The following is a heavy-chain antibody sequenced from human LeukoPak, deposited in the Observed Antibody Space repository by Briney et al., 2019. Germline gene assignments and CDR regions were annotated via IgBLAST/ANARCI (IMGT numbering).Heavy chain of an antibody. CDR3: ARAPDGGYYGSGSYYPLDY. V-gene: IGHV4-59*08. J-gene: IGHJ4*02. Sequence: TSETLSLTCTVSGGSISSYYWSWIRQPPGKGLEWIGYIYYSGSTNYNPSLKSRVTISVDTSKSQFSLKLSSVTAADTAVYYCARAPDGGYYGSGSYYPLDYWGQGTLVTVSS. CDR2: IYYSGST. CDR1: GGSISSYY. D-gene: IGHD3-10*01.